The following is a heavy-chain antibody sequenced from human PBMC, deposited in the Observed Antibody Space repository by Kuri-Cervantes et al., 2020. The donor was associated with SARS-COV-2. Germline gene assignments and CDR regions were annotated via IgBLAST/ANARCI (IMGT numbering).Heavy chain of an antibody. CDR3: ARPARRPTGTAAAGNWFDP. J-gene: IGHJ5*02. V-gene: IGHV3-21*01. Sequence: ECLSLSSAASGSTSDDYAMHWVRHAPGNGLEWVSSISSSSSYIYYADSVKGRFTITRDNAKNSLYLQMNSLRAEDTAVYYCARPARRPTGTAAAGNWFDPWGQGTLVTVSS. D-gene: IGHD6-13*01. CDR2: ISSSSSYI. CDR1: GSTSDDYA.